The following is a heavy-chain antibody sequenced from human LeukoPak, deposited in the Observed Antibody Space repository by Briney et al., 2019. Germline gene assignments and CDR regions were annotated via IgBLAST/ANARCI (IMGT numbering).Heavy chain of an antibody. J-gene: IGHJ6*02. CDR1: GFTVSSNY. Sequence: GGSLRLSCAASGFTVSSNYMSWVRQAPGKGLEWVAVISYDGSNKYYADSVKGRFTISRDNSKNTLYLQMNSLRAEDTAVYYCAKCYYDFWSGYYTEEAYYYYGMDVWGQGTTVTVSS. D-gene: IGHD3-3*01. V-gene: IGHV3-30*18. CDR2: ISYDGSNK. CDR3: AKCYYDFWSGYYTEEAYYYYGMDV.